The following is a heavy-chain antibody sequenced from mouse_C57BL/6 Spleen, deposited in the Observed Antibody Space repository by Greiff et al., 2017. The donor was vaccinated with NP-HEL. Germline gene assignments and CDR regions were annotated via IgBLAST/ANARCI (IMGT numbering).Heavy chain of an antibody. V-gene: IGHV1-76*01. J-gene: IGHJ2*01. CDR1: GYTFTDYY. Sequence: QVQLQQSGAELVRPGASVKLSCKASGYTFTDYYINWVKQRPGQGLEWIARIYPGSGNTYYNEKFKGKATLTAEKSSSTAYMQLSSLTSEDSAVYFCARFGNYPFDYWGQGTTLTVSS. CDR3: ARFGNYPFDY. D-gene: IGHD2-1*01. CDR2: IYPGSGNT.